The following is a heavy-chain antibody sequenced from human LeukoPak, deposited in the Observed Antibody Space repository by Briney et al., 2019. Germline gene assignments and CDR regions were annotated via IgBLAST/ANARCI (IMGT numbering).Heavy chain of an antibody. Sequence: SETLSLTCTASDGSIGNFYWIWFRQPPGKTLEWIGHSLYGGRTDYNPSLESRVTISVDTSKSQFSLKLRSVTTTDTAVYYCARWGHFDASGYFVVDYWGQGALVTVSS. CDR3: ARWGHFDASGYFVVDY. CDR2: SLYGGRT. J-gene: IGHJ4*02. D-gene: IGHD3-22*01. CDR1: DGSIGNFY. V-gene: IGHV4-59*01.